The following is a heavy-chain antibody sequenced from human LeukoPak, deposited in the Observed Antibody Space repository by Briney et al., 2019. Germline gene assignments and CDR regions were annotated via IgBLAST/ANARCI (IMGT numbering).Heavy chain of an antibody. V-gene: IGHV4-31*03. Sequence: SETLSLTCTVSGGSISSGGYYWTWIRQHPGKGLQWIGYIHYSGSTYYNPSLTSRVTISVDTSKNQFSLKPSSVTAADTAVYYCTRSRYCSSTSCYGMDVWGQGTTVTVSS. CDR2: IHYSGST. CDR3: TRSRYCSSTSCYGMDV. J-gene: IGHJ6*02. D-gene: IGHD2-2*01. CDR1: GGSISSGGYY.